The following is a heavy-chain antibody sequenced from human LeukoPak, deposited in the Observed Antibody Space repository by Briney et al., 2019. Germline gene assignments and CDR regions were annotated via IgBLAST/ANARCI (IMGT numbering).Heavy chain of an antibody. CDR2: INHSGST. CDR1: GGSFSGYY. D-gene: IGHD3-16*01. Sequence: SSETLSLTSAVYGGSFSGYYWSWIRQPPGKGLEWIGEINHSGSTNYNPSLKSRVTISVDTSKIQFSLKLSSVTAADTAVYYCARASFGSLWYFDLWGRGTLVTVSS. J-gene: IGHJ2*01. CDR3: ARASFGSLWYFDL. V-gene: IGHV4-34*01.